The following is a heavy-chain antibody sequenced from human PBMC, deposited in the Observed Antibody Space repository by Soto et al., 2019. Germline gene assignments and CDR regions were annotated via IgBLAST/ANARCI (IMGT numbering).Heavy chain of an antibody. Sequence: PGESLKISCAASGFTFSSYGMHWVRQAPGKGLEWVAVIWYDGSNKYYADSVKGRFTISRDNSKNTLYLQMNSLRAEDTAVYYCARDWLYCSSTSCTDTFYYYYGMDVWGQGTTVTVSS. CDR2: IWYDGSNK. V-gene: IGHV3-33*01. CDR1: GFTFSSYG. D-gene: IGHD2-2*01. CDR3: ARDWLYCSSTSCTDTFYYYYGMDV. J-gene: IGHJ6*02.